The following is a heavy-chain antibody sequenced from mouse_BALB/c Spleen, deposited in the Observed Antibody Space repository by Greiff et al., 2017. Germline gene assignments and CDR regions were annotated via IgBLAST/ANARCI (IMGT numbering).Heavy chain of an antibody. J-gene: IGHJ2*01. D-gene: IGHD1-2*01. CDR1: GFNIKDTY. V-gene: IGHV14-3*02. Sequence: EVQLQQSGAELVKPGASVKLSCTASGFNIKDTYMHWVKQRPEQGLEWIGRIDPANGNTKYDPKFQGKATITADTSSNTAYLQLSSLTSEDTAVYYCASDYGYGYWGQGTTLTVSS. CDR2: IDPANGNT. CDR3: ASDYGYGY.